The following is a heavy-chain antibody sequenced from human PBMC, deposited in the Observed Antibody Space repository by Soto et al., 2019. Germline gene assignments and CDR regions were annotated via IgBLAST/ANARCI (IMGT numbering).Heavy chain of an antibody. J-gene: IGHJ4*02. CDR1: GYIFTSYW. CDR2: IYPGDSDT. CDR3: ARRSRGSRYSTPYYFDY. V-gene: IGHV5-51*01. D-gene: IGHD2-15*01. Sequence: PGESLKISCKGSGYIFTSYWIGWVRQMPGKGLEWMGIIYPGDSDTRYSPSFQGQVTISADKSISTAYLQWSSLKASDTAMYYCARRSRGSRYSTPYYFDYWGQGPLVTVSS.